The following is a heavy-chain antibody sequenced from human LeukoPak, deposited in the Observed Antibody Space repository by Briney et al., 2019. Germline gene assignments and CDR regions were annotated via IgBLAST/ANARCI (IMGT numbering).Heavy chain of an antibody. J-gene: IGHJ4*02. CDR2: IYYSGST. D-gene: IGHD2-2*02. CDR3: ASSSDCSSTSCYTFDY. Sequence: SETLSLTCTVSGGSISSSSYYWGWIRQPPGKGLEWIGSIYYSGSTYYNPTLKSRVTMSVDTSKNQFSLKLSSVTAADTAVYYCASSSDCSSTSCYTFDYWGQGTLVTVSS. V-gene: IGHV4-39*01. CDR1: GGSISSSSYY.